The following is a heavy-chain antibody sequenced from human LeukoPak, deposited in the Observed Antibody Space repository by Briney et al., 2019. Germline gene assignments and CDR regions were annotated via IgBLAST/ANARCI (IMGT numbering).Heavy chain of an antibody. CDR1: GFTFSSYA. CDR2: ISRSDDSPKYST. D-gene: IGHD1-26*01. V-gene: IGHV3-23*01. J-gene: IGHJ4*02. CDR3: AKEWYSGSYRVGGFFDY. Sequence: GGSLRLSCAASGFTFSSYAMSWVRQAPGKGLEWVSAISRSDDSPKYSTKYADSVTGRFTISRDNSKNTLYLQMNSLRAKDTAIYYCAKEWYSGSYRVGGFFDYWGQGTLVTVSS.